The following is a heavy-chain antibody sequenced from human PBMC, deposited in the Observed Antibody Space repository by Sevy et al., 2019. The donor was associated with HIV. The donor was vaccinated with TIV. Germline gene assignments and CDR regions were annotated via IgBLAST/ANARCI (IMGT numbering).Heavy chain of an antibody. CDR2: ISYDGSNQ. Sequence: GGSLRLSCAASGFTFSSYGMHWVRQAPGKGLEWVAVISYDGSNQYYADSVKGRFTISRDNSKNTLYLQMNSLRAEDTAVYYCAKDISQPRPHNYYYGMDVWGQGTTVTVSS. V-gene: IGHV3-30*18. J-gene: IGHJ6*02. D-gene: IGHD5-18*01. CDR1: GFTFSSYG. CDR3: AKDISQPRPHNYYYGMDV.